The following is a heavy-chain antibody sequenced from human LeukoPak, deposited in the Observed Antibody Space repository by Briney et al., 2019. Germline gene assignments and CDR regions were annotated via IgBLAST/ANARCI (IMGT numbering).Heavy chain of an antibody. CDR1: GFTVSTYY. D-gene: IGHD2-2*02. CDR2: IYSGGGT. V-gene: IGHV3-66*01. Sequence: GGSLRLSCAASGFTVSTYYMSWVRQAPGKGLEWVSLIYSGGGTYYADSVKGRFTISRDNSKNTLYLQMNSLKAEDTAVYYCANGVIPAAIPYYYYYYGMDVWGQGTTVTVSS. CDR3: ANGVIPAAIPYYYYYYGMDV. J-gene: IGHJ6*02.